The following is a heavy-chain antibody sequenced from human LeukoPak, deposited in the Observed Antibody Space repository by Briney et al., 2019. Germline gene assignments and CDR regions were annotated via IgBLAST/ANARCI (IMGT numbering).Heavy chain of an antibody. J-gene: IGHJ4*02. V-gene: IGHV4-34*01. CDR1: GGSFSGYY. Sequence: SETLSLTCAVYGGSFSGYYWSWIRQPPGKGLEWIGEINHSGSTNYNPSLKSRVTISVDTSKNQFSLKPSSVTAADTAVYYCARGPPARVWGQGTLVTVSS. CDR3: ARGPPARV. CDR2: INHSGST.